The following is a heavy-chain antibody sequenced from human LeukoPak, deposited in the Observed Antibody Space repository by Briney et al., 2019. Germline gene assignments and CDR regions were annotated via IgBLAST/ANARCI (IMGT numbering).Heavy chain of an antibody. CDR3: AKVDTSMVTWSIGSIGYYFDY. CDR1: GFTFSNYI. V-gene: IGHV3-23*01. CDR2: ISGGGGST. Sequence: PGGSLRLSCAASGFTFSNYIMDWVRQAPGKGLEWVSSISGGGGSTYYADSVKGQFTISRDNSKNTLYLQMNSLRAENTAVYYCAKVDTSMVTWSIGSIGYYFDYWGQGTLVTVSS. D-gene: IGHD5-18*01. J-gene: IGHJ4*02.